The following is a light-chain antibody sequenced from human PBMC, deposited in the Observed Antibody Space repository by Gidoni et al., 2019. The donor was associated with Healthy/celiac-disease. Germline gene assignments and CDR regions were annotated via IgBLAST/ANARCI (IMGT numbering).Light chain of an antibody. CDR3: QQLNRLLT. J-gene: IGKJ4*01. Sequence: DIQLTQSPSFLSASVGDRVTITCRASQGISSYLAWYQQKPGKAPKLLIYAASTLQSGVPSRFSGSGSGTEFTLTISSLQPEDFATYYCQQLNRLLTCGGGTKVEIK. CDR2: AAS. V-gene: IGKV1-9*01. CDR1: QGISSY.